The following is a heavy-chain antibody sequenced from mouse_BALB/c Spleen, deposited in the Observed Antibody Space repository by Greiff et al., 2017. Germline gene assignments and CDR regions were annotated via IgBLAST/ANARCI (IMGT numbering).Heavy chain of an antibody. J-gene: IGHJ4*01. Sequence: VQLQQSGPELVKPGASVKLSCKASGYTFTSYYMYWVKQRPGQGLEWIGEINPSNGGTNFNEKFKSKATLTVDKSSSTAYMQLSSLTSEDSAVYYCTRSGNYPYAMDYWGQGTSVTVSS. CDR3: TRSGNYPYAMDY. CDR1: GYTFTSYY. V-gene: IGHV1S81*02. D-gene: IGHD2-1*01. CDR2: INPSNGGT.